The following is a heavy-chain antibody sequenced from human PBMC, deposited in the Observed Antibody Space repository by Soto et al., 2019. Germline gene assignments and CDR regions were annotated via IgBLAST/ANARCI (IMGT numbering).Heavy chain of an antibody. V-gene: IGHV1-46*03. CDR1: GGTFTSYY. Sequence: ASVKVSCKASGGTFTSYYMHWVRQAPGQGLEWMGIINPSGGSTSYAQKFQGRVTMTRDTSTSTVYMELSSLRSEDTAVYYCARGAGGYYGSGSYNNYYYMDVWGKGTTVTVSS. CDR2: INPSGGST. D-gene: IGHD3-10*01. J-gene: IGHJ6*03. CDR3: ARGAGGYYGSGSYNNYYYMDV.